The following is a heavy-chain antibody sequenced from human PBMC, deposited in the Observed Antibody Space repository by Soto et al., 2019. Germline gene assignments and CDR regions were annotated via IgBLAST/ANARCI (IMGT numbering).Heavy chain of an antibody. CDR3: ARDRSYPQFDYYYSMDV. CDR2: IIPIFGTA. D-gene: IGHD3-16*02. Sequence: GASVKVSCKASGGTFSSYAISWVRQAPGQGLEWMGGIIPIFGTANYAQKFQGRVTITADESTSTAYMELSSLRSEDTAVYYCARDRSYPQFDYYYSMDVWGQGTTVTVSS. V-gene: IGHV1-69*13. CDR1: GGTFSSYA. J-gene: IGHJ6*02.